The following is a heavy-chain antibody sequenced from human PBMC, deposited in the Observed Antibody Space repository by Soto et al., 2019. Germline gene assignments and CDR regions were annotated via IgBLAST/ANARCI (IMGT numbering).Heavy chain of an antibody. CDR3: ARDTPVEYSSSSPSGMDV. Sequence: GSLRLSCAASGFTFSSYEMNWVRQAPGKGLEWVSYISSSGSTIYYADSVKGRFTSSRDNAKNSLYLQMNSLRAEDTAVYYCARDTPVEYSSSSPSGMDVWGQGTTVTVSS. CDR1: GFTFSSYE. CDR2: ISSSGSTI. V-gene: IGHV3-48*03. J-gene: IGHJ6*02. D-gene: IGHD6-6*01.